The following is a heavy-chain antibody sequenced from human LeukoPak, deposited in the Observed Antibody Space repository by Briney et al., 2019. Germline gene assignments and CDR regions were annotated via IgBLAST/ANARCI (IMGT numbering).Heavy chain of an antibody. CDR3: ARVFPYVRGPYGDYEDAFDI. V-gene: IGHV4-4*07. CDR1: GGSISSYY. Sequence: SETLSLTCTVSGGSISSYYWSWIRQPAGKGLEWIGRIYTSGSTNYNPSLKSRVTMSVDTSKNQFSLKLSSVTAADTAVYYCARVFPYVRGPYGDYEDAFDIWGQGTMVTVSS. J-gene: IGHJ3*02. D-gene: IGHD4-17*01. CDR2: IYTSGST.